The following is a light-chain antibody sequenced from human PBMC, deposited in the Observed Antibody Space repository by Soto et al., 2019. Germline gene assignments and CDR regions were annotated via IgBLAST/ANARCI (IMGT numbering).Light chain of an antibody. CDR3: QRYYSIPLT. CDR1: QSVLYNSNNKNY. V-gene: IGKV4-1*01. CDR2: WAS. Sequence: DIVMTQSPDSLAVSLGERATINCKSSQSVLYNSNNKNYLAWYQQEPGQPPKLLIYWASTRESGVPDRFSGSGSGTDFTLTISNLQAEDVAVYYCQRYYSIPLTFGGGTKVEIK. J-gene: IGKJ4*01.